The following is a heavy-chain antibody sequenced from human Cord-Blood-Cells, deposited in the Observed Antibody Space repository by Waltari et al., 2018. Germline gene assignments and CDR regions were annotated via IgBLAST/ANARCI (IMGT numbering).Heavy chain of an antibody. D-gene: IGHD7-27*01. V-gene: IGHV2-5*02. CDR3: AHKKTGGFWFDP. Sequence: QITLKESGPTLVKPTPTLTLTCTSSGLSLITSAVRVGWIRQPPGKALEWLALIYWDDDKRYSPSLKSRLTITKDTSKNQVVLTMTNMDPVDTATYYCAHKKTGGFWFDPWGQGTLVTVSS. CDR1: GLSLITSAVR. CDR2: IYWDDDK. J-gene: IGHJ5*02.